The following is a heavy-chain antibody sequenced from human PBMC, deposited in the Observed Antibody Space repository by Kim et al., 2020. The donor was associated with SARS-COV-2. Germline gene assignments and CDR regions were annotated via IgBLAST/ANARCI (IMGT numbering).Heavy chain of an antibody. CDR2: ISYDGSNK. Sequence: GGSLRLSCAASGFTFSSYAMHWVRQAPGKGLEWVAVISYDGSNKYYADSVKGRFTISRDNSKNTLYLQMNSLRAEDTAVYYCARDREWAYWGQGTLVTVSS. V-gene: IGHV3-30-3*01. D-gene: IGHD2-8*01. CDR3: ARDREWAY. J-gene: IGHJ4*02. CDR1: GFTFSSYA.